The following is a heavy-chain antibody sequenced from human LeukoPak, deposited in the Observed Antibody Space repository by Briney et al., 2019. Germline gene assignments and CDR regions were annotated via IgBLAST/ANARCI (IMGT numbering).Heavy chain of an antibody. V-gene: IGHV3-48*03. D-gene: IGHD3-10*01. Sequence: GGSLRLSCAASGFTFSSYEMNWVRQAPGKGLEWVSYISSSGSTIYYADSVKGRFTISRDNAKNSLYLQMNSLRAEDTAVYYCARAPLSFGGRFDYWGQGTLVTVSS. CDR2: ISSSGSTI. CDR3: ARAPLSFGGRFDY. CDR1: GFTFSSYE. J-gene: IGHJ4*02.